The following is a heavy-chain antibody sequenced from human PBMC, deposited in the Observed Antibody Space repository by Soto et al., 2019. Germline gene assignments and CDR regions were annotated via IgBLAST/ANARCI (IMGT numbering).Heavy chain of an antibody. J-gene: IGHJ6*02. D-gene: IGHD4-17*01. CDR3: ARPTAPSVF. V-gene: IGHV1-3*01. Sequence: ASVKVSCKASGYTITIYGMHWVLLPPGHRLEWMGWINAGNGNTKYSQKFQGRVTITRDTSASTAYMELSSLRSEDTAVYYCARPTAPSVFRGQGPTVTVSS. CDR1: GYTITIYG. CDR2: INAGNGNT.